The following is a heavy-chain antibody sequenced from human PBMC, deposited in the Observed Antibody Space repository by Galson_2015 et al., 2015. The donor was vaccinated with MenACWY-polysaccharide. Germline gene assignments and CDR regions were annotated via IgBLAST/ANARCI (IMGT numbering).Heavy chain of an antibody. V-gene: IGHV3-23*01. D-gene: IGHD3-10*01. CDR2: LSPTTGNT. Sequence: SLRLSCAASGLTFSSYGMGWVRQAPGKGLEWVSGLSPTTGNTYYADSVRGRFTVSRDNSKNTLYLQMNSLRAEDTALYYCAKAAAHYGSGNYYDYWGQGTQVTVSS. J-gene: IGHJ4*02. CDR3: AKAAAHYGSGNYYDY. CDR1: GLTFSSYG.